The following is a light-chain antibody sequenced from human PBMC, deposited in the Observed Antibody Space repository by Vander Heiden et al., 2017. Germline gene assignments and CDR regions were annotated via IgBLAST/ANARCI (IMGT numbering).Light chain of an antibody. CDR2: GAS. Sequence: IHLTQSPSALSASVGDRVTITCRASQSISNYLAWYQQKPGKAPNLLIYGASTLETGVPARFSGSGYGRDFTLTISSLQPEDFATYYCQQLDSYPRTFGGGTKVEIK. J-gene: IGKJ4*01. CDR1: QSISNY. V-gene: IGKV1-9*01. CDR3: QQLDSYPRT.